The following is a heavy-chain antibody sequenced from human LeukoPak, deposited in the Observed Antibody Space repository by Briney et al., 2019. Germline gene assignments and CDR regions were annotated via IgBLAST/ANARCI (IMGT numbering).Heavy chain of an antibody. CDR2: INGSGRST. CDR3: AELGSDPYYYYYYMDV. V-gene: IGHV3-23*01. D-gene: IGHD7-27*01. CDR1: GFTFNIYA. Sequence: PGGSLRLSCAASGFTFNIYAMICLRQAPGKALEWVSSINGSGRSTYYADSVKGQFTICRDNSKNTLYLQMNSLRAEGTAVYYCAELGSDPYYYYYYMDVWGKGTTVTVSS. J-gene: IGHJ6*03.